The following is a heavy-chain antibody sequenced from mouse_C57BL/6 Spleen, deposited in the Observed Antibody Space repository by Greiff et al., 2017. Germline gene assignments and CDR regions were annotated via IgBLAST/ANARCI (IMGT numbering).Heavy chain of an antibody. D-gene: IGHD1-1*01. CDR3: ADSTVVAPGAMDY. CDR1: GYAFSSSW. V-gene: IGHV1-82*01. Sequence: VKLQQSGPELVKPGASVKISCKASGYAFSSSWMNWVKQRPGKGLEWIGRIYPGDGDTNYNGKFKGKATLTADKSSSTAYMQLSSLTSEDSAVYFCADSTVVAPGAMDYWGQGTSVTVSS. J-gene: IGHJ4*01. CDR2: IYPGDGDT.